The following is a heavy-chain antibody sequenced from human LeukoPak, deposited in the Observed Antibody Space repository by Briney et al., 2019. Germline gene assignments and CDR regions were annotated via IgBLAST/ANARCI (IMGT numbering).Heavy chain of an antibody. CDR1: GFTFTSST. J-gene: IGHJ3*02. CDR3: ARDQDGSPGAFDI. V-gene: IGHV3-20*04. Sequence: GGSLRLSRAASGFTFTSSTMTWARQAPGKGLEWVSGINWNGGSTGYADSVKGRFTISRDNAKNSLYLQMNSLRAEDTALYYCARDQDGSPGAFDIWGQGTMVTVSS. D-gene: IGHD1-26*01. CDR2: INWNGGST.